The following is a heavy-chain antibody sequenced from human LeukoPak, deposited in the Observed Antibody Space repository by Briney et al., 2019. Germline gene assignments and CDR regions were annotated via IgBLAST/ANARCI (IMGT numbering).Heavy chain of an antibody. CDR2: ISSSSSYI. V-gene: IGHV3-21*01. CDR1: GFTFSSYS. J-gene: IGHJ6*02. CDR3: ARDTITMVRGVMDYGMDV. Sequence: GGSLRLSCAASGFTFSSYSMNWVRQAPGKGLEWVSSISSSSSYIYYADSVKGRFTISRDNAKNSLYLQMNSLRAEDTAVYYCARDTITMVRGVMDYGMDVWGQGTTVTVSS. D-gene: IGHD3-10*01.